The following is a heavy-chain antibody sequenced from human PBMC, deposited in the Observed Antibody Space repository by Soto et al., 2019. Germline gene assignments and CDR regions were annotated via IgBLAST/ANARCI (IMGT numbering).Heavy chain of an antibody. CDR2: TTPIIGTT. D-gene: IGHD6-19*01. J-gene: IGHJ4*02. Sequence: QVHLVQSGAEVKKPGSSVKVSCKASGDTLSHYAISWVRQAPGQGLEWMGGTTPIIGTTDYAQKFQGRVTITADEPTAPSYRELSSLTYEDTAVYYCATGDSSDTGDHGGQGTLVPVSS. CDR1: GDTLSHYA. V-gene: IGHV1-69*01. CDR3: ATGDSSDTGDH.